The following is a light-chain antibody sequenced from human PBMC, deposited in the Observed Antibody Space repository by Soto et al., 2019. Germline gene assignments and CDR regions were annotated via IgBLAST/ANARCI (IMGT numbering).Light chain of an antibody. Sequence: PGESATLSCRARQTVSITYLTWYQQKPGQAPRLLIFGASKRATGIPDRFSGSGSGRDFTLTISGLEPEDFAVYYCQQYGSSPLISFGQGTRLEIK. J-gene: IGKJ5*01. CDR2: GAS. V-gene: IGKV3-20*01. CDR1: QTVSITY. CDR3: QQYGSSPLIS.